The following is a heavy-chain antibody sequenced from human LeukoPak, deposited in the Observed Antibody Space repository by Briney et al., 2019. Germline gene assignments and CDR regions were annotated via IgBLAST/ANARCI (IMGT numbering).Heavy chain of an antibody. Sequence: ASVKVSCKASGYTFTSYDINWVRQAPGQGLEWMGWISGYNGNTNYAQKLQGRVTMTTDTSTSTAYMELRSLRSDDTAVYYCARPSGGSEYYYGSGNTYLDYWGQGTLVTVSS. D-gene: IGHD3-10*01. V-gene: IGHV1-18*01. CDR3: ARPSGGSEYYYGSGNTYLDY. CDR1: GYTFTSYD. CDR2: ISGYNGNT. J-gene: IGHJ4*02.